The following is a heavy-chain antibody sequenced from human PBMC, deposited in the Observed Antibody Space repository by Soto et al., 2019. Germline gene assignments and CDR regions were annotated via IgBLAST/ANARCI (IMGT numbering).Heavy chain of an antibody. CDR3: GRDSKWDDTSVGMDV. J-gene: IGHJ6*02. CDR1: GYSFTRYS. Sequence: ASVKVSCKASGYSFTRYSIHWVRQAPGQSLEWMGWTNAVNGNTKYSQKFQGRVTIPRDTSASTAYMELSSLRSEDTSVYYCGRDSKWDDTSVGMDVWGQGTKVTVSS. V-gene: IGHV1-3*01. CDR2: TNAVNGNT. D-gene: IGHD2-2*01.